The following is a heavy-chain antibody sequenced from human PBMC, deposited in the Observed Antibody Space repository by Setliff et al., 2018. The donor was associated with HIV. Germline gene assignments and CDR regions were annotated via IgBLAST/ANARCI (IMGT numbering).Heavy chain of an antibody. D-gene: IGHD3-10*01. CDR2: ISPYNGHT. J-gene: IGHJ4*02. CDR3: ARDQSNGSGSYLDY. CDR1: GYTFTTYD. Sequence: ALVKVSCKASGYTFTTYDITWVRQAPGQGLEWLGWISPYNGHTNFAQKFQGRVTMTRDTSTSTVYMELSSLRSEDTAVYYCARDQSNGSGSYLDYWGQGTLVTVSS. V-gene: IGHV1-18*01.